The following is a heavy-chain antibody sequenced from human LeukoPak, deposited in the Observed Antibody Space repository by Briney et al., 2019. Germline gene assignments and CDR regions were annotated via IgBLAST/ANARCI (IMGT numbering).Heavy chain of an antibody. J-gene: IGHJ4*02. Sequence: PSETLSLTRTVSGGSISSYYWSWIRQPPGKGLEWIGYIDYTGGTNYNPSLQSRVTISVDTSKNHFSLRLSSVTAADTAVYYCARHPSKSSAFGYWGQGALVTVSS. CDR1: GGSISSYY. CDR3: ARHPSKSSAFGY. D-gene: IGHD2-2*01. CDR2: IDYTGGT. V-gene: IGHV4-59*08.